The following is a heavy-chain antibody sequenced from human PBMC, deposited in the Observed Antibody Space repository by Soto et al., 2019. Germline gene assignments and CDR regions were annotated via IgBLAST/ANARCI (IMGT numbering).Heavy chain of an antibody. Sequence: GGSLRLSCAASGFTFSSYEMNWVRQAPGKGLEWVSYISSSGSTIYYADSVKGRLTISRDNAKNSLYLQMNSLRAEDTAVYYCSRVWSDDSSGYYLDYWGQGTLVTVSS. CDR2: ISSSGSTI. CDR3: SRVWSDDSSGYYLDY. V-gene: IGHV3-48*03. D-gene: IGHD3-22*01. CDR1: GFTFSSYE. J-gene: IGHJ4*02.